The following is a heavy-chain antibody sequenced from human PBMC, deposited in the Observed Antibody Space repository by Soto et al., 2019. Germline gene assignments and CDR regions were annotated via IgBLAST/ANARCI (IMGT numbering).Heavy chain of an antibody. Sequence: VGSLRLSCAASGFTFSSYGMHWVRQAPGKGLEWVAVIWYDGSNKYYADSVKGRFTISRDNSKNTLYLQMNSLRAEDTAVYYCARGLSGSALYYFDYWGQGTLVTVSS. CDR1: GFTFSSYG. J-gene: IGHJ4*02. CDR2: IWYDGSNK. CDR3: ARGLSGSALYYFDY. D-gene: IGHD3-22*01. V-gene: IGHV3-33*01.